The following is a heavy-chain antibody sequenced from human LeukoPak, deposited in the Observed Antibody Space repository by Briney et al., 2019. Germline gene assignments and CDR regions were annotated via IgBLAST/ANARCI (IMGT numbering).Heavy chain of an antibody. J-gene: IGHJ4*02. CDR3: ARHHYYYDSSGLSKTFGY. Sequence: PSETLYLTCTVSGGSISSSSYYWGWIRQPPGKGLEWIGSIYYSGSTYYNPSLKSRVTISVDTSKNQFSLKLSSVTAADTAVYYCARHHYYYDSSGLSKTFGYWGQGTLVTVSS. V-gene: IGHV4-39*01. CDR2: IYYSGST. CDR1: GGSISSSSYY. D-gene: IGHD3-22*01.